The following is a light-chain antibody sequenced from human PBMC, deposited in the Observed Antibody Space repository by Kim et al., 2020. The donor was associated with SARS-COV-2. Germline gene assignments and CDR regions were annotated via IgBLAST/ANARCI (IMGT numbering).Light chain of an antibody. J-gene: IGLJ3*02. CDR2: YDS. CDR3: QVWDSSSDHRV. V-gene: IGLV3-21*04. CDR1: NIGGKR. Sequence: APGKTARIPCGGNNIGGKRVHWYQQKPGQAPVLVIYYDSDRPSGIPERFSGSNSGNTATLTISRVEAGDEADYYCQVWDSSSDHRVFGGGTKLTVL.